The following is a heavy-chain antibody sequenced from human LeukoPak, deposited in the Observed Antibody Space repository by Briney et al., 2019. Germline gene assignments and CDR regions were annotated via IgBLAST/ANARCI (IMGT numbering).Heavy chain of an antibody. V-gene: IGHV4-39*07. CDR2: IYYSGST. CDR1: GGSISSSSYY. J-gene: IGHJ4*02. Sequence: SETLSLTCTVSGGSISSSSYYWGWIRQPPGKGLEWIGSIYYSGSTNYNPSLKSRVSISLDTSKNQFSLKLSSVTAADTAVYYCARGYGSGSYYPYWGQGTLVTVSS. D-gene: IGHD3-10*01. CDR3: ARGYGSGSYYPY.